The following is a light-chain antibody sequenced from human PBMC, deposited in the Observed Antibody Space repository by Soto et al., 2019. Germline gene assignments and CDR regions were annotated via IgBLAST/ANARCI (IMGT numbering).Light chain of an antibody. CDR1: QSINSR. CDR3: QQYYTSSRT. CDR2: DAS. J-gene: IGKJ1*01. Sequence: DIQMTQSPSTLSASVGDRVTITCRASQSINSRLAWYQQRPGKAPDLLIYDASTLQSGVPSRFSGSGSGTEFTLTISSLQPDDFATYYCQQYYTSSRTFGQGTKVGIK. V-gene: IGKV1-5*01.